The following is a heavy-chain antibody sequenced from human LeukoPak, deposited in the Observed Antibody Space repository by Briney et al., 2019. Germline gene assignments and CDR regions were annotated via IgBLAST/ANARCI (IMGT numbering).Heavy chain of an antibody. CDR2: ISTGGTM. J-gene: IGHJ5*02. Sequence: GGSLRLSCAASAFTFSSYEMNWVRQAPGKGLEWVSYISTGGTMYYADSVKGRFTISRDNAKNSLYLQMDSLRAEDTAVYYCAKDRVSPGFNWFDPWGQGTLVTVSS. V-gene: IGHV3-48*03. D-gene: IGHD3-16*01. CDR3: AKDRVSPGFNWFDP. CDR1: AFTFSSYE.